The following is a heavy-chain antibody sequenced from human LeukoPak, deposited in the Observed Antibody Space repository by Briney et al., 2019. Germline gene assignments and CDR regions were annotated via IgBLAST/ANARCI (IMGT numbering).Heavy chain of an antibody. Sequence: PSETLSLTCTVSGGSISSGSYYWSWIRQPAGKGLEWIGRIYTSGSTNYNPSLKSRVTISVDTSKNQFSLKLSSVTAADTAVYYCARLGYCSSTSCRDYWGQGTLVTVSS. V-gene: IGHV4-61*02. CDR3: ARLGYCSSTSCRDY. D-gene: IGHD2-2*01. CDR1: GGSISSGSYY. J-gene: IGHJ4*02. CDR2: IYTSGST.